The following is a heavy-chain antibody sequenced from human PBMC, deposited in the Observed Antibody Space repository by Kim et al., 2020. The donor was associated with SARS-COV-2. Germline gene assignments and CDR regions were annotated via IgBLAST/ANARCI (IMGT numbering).Heavy chain of an antibody. CDR2: T. J-gene: IGHJ3*02. V-gene: IGHV4-59*08. D-gene: IGHD3-16*01. Sequence: TNYNPSRKSRVTISVDTSKNQFSLKLSSVTAADTAVYSCARRRRGGAFDIWGQGTMVTVSS. CDR3: ARRRRGGAFDI.